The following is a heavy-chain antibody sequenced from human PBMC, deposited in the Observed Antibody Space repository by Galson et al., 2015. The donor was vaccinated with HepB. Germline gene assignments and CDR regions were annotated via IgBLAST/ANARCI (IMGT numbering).Heavy chain of an antibody. J-gene: IGHJ4*02. V-gene: IGHV3-30*18. D-gene: IGHD2-2*01. Sequence: PLRLSCAASGFTFRSSGMHWARQAPGKGLEWVAVISYDGSNNYYADSVKGRFTISRDNSKNTLYLQMNSLRAEDTAVYYCAKDPSRVVVVPAANFDYWGQGTLVTVSS. CDR2: ISYDGSNN. CDR1: GFTFRSSG. CDR3: AKDPSRVVVVPAANFDY.